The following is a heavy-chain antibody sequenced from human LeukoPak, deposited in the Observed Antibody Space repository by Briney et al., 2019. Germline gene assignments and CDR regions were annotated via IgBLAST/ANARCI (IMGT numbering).Heavy chain of an antibody. V-gene: IGHV3-23*01. Sequence: QSGGSLRLSCAASGLTFNSHAMTWVRQAPGKGLEWVSAISGIGGSTFYADFVKGRFTISRDNSKNTLYLQMNTLRPKDTALYYCAKSSKAVMYYFDYWGQGTLVTVSS. CDR2: ISGIGGST. CDR1: GLTFNSHA. CDR3: AKSSKAVMYYFDY. J-gene: IGHJ4*02. D-gene: IGHD3-16*01.